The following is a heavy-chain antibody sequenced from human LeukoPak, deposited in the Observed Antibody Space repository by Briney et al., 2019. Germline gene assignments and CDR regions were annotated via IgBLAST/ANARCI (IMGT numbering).Heavy chain of an antibody. D-gene: IGHD1-7*01. CDR3: ARHFGTNKGVDY. V-gene: IGHV4-59*08. Sequence: SETLSLTCTVSGDSISSYSWSWIRQPPGKGLEWIGYIYYSGSTNYNPSLKSRVTISVDTSKNQVSLKLSSATAADTAVYYCARHFGTNKGVDYWGQGTLVTVSS. CDR2: IYYSGST. CDR1: GDSISSYS. J-gene: IGHJ4*02.